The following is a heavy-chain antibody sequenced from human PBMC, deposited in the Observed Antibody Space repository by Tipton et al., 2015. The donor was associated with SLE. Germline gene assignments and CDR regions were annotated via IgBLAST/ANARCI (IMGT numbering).Heavy chain of an antibody. CDR2: IYSATSI. J-gene: IGHJ6*02. CDR3: ARARGSSLDGMDV. Sequence: QLVQSGGGLVQPGGSLRLSCAGSGFTVNGDYMTWVRQAPGKGLEWVSVIYSATSIHYADSVKGRFTISRDISKNTLYLQMNNLRAEDTAIYYCARARGSSLDGMDVWGQGTTVTVSS. D-gene: IGHD6-13*01. CDR1: GFTVNGDY. V-gene: IGHV3-53*04.